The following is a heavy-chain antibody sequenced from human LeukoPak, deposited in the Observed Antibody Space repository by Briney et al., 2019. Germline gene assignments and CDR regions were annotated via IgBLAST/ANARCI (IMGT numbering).Heavy chain of an antibody. CDR3: ARHQSDFWSGYYFSVEGEGDWFDP. Sequence: SETLSLTCTVSGGSISSYYWSWIRQPPGKGLEWIGYIYYSGSTNYNPSLKSRVTISVDTSKNQFSLKLSSVTAADTAVYYCARHQSDFWSGYYFSVEGEGDWFDPWGQGTLVTVSS. CDR1: GGSISSYY. CDR2: IYYSGST. V-gene: IGHV4-59*08. D-gene: IGHD3-3*01. J-gene: IGHJ5*02.